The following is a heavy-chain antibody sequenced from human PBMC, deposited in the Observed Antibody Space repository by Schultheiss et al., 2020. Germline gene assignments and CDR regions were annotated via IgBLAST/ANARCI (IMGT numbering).Heavy chain of an antibody. CDR2: ISTSGSAM. CDR1: GFTFSDYF. V-gene: IGHV3-11*01. CDR3: ARVVIRVVPTGLSYYYYMDV. Sequence: GGSLRLSCAASGFTFSDYFMTWIRQAPGKGLEWVSYISTSGSAMYYADSVKGRFTISRDNAKNSLFLQMNSLRAEDTAVYYCARVVIRVVPTGLSYYYYMDVWGKGTTVTVSS. J-gene: IGHJ6*03. D-gene: IGHD3-10*01.